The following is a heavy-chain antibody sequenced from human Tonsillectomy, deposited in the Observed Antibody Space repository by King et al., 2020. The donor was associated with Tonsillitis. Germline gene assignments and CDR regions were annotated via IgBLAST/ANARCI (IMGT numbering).Heavy chain of an antibody. D-gene: IGHD1-14*01. CDR3: VRGITEVPAMDV. Sequence: VQLVESGGGLVQPGGSLRLSCASSEFTFGNYWMNWVRQAPGKGLEWVANIRQDGNERYYVDSVKGRFTISRDNVKNSVYLQMNNVRAEDTASYYCVRGITEVPAMDVWGQGTTVTVSS. CDR2: IRQDGNER. J-gene: IGHJ6*02. CDR1: EFTFGNYW. V-gene: IGHV3-7*01.